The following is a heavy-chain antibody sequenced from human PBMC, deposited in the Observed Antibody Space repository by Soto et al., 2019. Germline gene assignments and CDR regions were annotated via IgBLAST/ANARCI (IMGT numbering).Heavy chain of an antibody. D-gene: IGHD2-15*01. J-gene: IGHJ6*02. CDR3: ARALGYCSGGSCYWGYGMDV. V-gene: IGHV1-3*01. CDR2: INAGNGNT. Sequence: QVQLVQSGAEVKKPGASVKVSCKASGYTFTSYAMHWVRQAPGQRLEWMGWINAGNGNTKYSQKFQGRVTITRDTSARTAYMELSSLRSEDTAVYYCARALGYCSGGSCYWGYGMDVWGQGTTVTVSS. CDR1: GYTFTSYA.